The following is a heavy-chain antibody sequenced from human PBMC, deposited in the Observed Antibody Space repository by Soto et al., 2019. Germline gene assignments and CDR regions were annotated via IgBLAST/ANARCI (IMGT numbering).Heavy chain of an antibody. J-gene: IGHJ4*02. V-gene: IGHV3-53*01. Sequence: GGSLRLSCAASGFSVRTNYMSWVRQAPGKGLDWVSVFESGGSIYYADSVKGRFIISRDYAKNTVDLQMNSLRVEDTAVYYCARAGVTPHFFDYWGQGTLVTVSS. CDR1: GFSVRTNY. CDR2: FESGGSI. CDR3: ARAGVTPHFFDY. D-gene: IGHD3-3*02.